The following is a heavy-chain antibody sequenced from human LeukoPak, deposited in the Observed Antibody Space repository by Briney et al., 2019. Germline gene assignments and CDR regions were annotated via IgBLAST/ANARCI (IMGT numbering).Heavy chain of an antibody. Sequence: ASVKVSCKASGYTFTSYGISWVRQAPGQGLEWMGWISAYNGNTNYAQKLQGRVTTTTDTSTSTAYMELRSLRSDDTAVYYCARGPRAAGRVRNDYWGQGTLVTVSS. J-gene: IGHJ4*02. CDR1: GYTFTSYG. V-gene: IGHV1-18*01. CDR3: ARGPRAAGRVRNDY. D-gene: IGHD1-26*01. CDR2: ISAYNGNT.